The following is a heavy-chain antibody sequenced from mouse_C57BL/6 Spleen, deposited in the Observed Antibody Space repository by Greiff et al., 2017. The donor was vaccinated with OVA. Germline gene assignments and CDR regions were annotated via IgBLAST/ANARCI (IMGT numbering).Heavy chain of an antibody. CDR1: GYSITSGYY. Sequence: VQLQQSGPGLVKPSQSLSLTCSVTGYSITSGYYWNWIRQFPGNKLAWMGYISYDGSHNYNPSLKNRISITRDTSKNQFFLKLNSVTTEDTATYCCARGTGSPDYWGQGTTLTVSS. CDR3: ARGTGSPDY. D-gene: IGHD4-1*01. CDR2: ISYDGSH. V-gene: IGHV3-6*01. J-gene: IGHJ2*01.